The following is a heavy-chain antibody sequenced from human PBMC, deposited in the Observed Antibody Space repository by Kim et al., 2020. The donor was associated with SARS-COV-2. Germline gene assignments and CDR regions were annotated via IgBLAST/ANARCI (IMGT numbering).Heavy chain of an antibody. V-gene: IGHV1-46*01. D-gene: IGHD3-22*01. J-gene: IGHJ4*02. CDR3: ARDPTLDDSSGYYGFDY. Sequence: FQGRVTMTRDTSTSTVYMELSSLRSEDTAVYYCARDPTLDDSSGYYGFDYWGQGTLVTVSS.